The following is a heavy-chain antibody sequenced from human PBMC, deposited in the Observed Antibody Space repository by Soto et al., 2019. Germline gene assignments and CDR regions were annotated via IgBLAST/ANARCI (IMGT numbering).Heavy chain of an antibody. CDR2: IYYSGST. V-gene: IGHV4-39*01. CDR1: GGSINSNNYY. Sequence: SETLSLTCTVSGGSINSNNYYWGWIRQPPGKGLEWIGGIYYSGSTYYNPSLKSRVTISLDTSKNQFSLILNSVTAADTAVYYCARQGYISGWRGNWFDPWGQGTTVTVSS. D-gene: IGHD6-19*01. J-gene: IGHJ5*02. CDR3: ARQGYISGWRGNWFDP.